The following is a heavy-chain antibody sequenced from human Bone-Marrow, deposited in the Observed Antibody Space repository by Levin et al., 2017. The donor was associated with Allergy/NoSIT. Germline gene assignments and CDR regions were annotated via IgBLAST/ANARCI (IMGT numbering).Heavy chain of an antibody. Sequence: PSETLSLTCTVSGGPIRSGGNHWTWIRQHPGKGLEWIGNVYYSGSAHYNPSLKSRVTFSVDTSKNQFSLRLTSVTAADTAVYYCARDRDSYGLVDSWGQGTLVTVSS. CDR3: ARDRDSYGLVDS. CDR2: VYYSGSA. V-gene: IGHV4-31*03. CDR1: GGPIRSGGNH. D-gene: IGHD5-18*01. J-gene: IGHJ5*01.